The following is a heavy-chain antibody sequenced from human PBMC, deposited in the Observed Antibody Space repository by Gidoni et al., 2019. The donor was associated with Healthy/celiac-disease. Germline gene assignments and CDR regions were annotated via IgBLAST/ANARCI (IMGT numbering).Heavy chain of an antibody. CDR3: AAEGTLLDSSGYYYYP. V-gene: IGHV1-58*01. Sequence: QMQLVQSGPEVKKPGTSVKVSCKASGFTFTSSAVQWVRQARGQRLEWIGWIVVGSGNTNYAQKFQERVTITRDMSTSTAYMELSSLRSEDTAVYYCAAEGTLLDSSGYYYYPWGQGTLVTVSS. J-gene: IGHJ5*02. CDR2: IVVGSGNT. D-gene: IGHD3-22*01. CDR1: GFTFTSSA.